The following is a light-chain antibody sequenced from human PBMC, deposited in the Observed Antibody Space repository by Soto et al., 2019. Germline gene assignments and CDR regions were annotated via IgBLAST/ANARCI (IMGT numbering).Light chain of an antibody. J-gene: IGKJ1*01. CDR1: QSVSSSY. CDR2: GAS. V-gene: IGKV3-20*01. CDR3: QPYGSSVPWT. Sequence: EIVLTQSPGTLSLSPGERATLSCRASQSVSSSYLAWYQQKPGQAPRLLIYGASSRATGIPDRFSGSGSGTDFNLTISRLEPEDFVVYYWQPYGSSVPWTFGQGTRVEIK.